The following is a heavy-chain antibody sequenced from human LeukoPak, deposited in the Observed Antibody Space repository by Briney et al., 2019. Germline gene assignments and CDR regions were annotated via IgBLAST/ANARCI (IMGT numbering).Heavy chain of an antibody. J-gene: IGHJ5*02. CDR1: GGSLSSGSYY. CDR3: AGTSLVPAAPNWFDP. CDR2: IYTSGST. D-gene: IGHD2-2*01. Sequence: SQTLSLTCTVSGGSLSSGSYYWSWIRQPAGKGLEWIGRIYTSGSTNYNPSLKSRVTISVDTSKNQFSLKLSSVTAADTAVYYCAGTSLVPAAPNWFDPWGQGTLVTVSS. V-gene: IGHV4-61*02.